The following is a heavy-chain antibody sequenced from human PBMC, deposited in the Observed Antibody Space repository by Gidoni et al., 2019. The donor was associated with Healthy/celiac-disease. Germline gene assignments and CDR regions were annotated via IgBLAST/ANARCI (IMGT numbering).Heavy chain of an antibody. Sequence: QVQLVQSGAEVKKPGSSVKVSCKASGGPFRRYAISWVRQAPGQGLEWMGGIIPIFGTANYAQKFQGRVTITADESTSTAYMELSSLRSEDTAVYYCARTDYYDSSGYYPLFDYWGQGTLVTVSS. CDR1: GGPFRRYA. V-gene: IGHV1-69*01. J-gene: IGHJ4*02. CDR3: ARTDYYDSSGYYPLFDY. CDR2: IIPIFGTA. D-gene: IGHD3-22*01.